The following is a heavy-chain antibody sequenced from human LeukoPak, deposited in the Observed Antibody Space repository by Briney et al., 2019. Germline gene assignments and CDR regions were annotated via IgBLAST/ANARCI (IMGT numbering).Heavy chain of an antibody. J-gene: IGHJ3*02. CDR1: GFTFSSYA. CDR2: ISGSGGGT. Sequence: PGGSLRLSCAASGFTFSSYAMSWVRQAPGKGLEWVSAISGSGGGTYNADSVKGRFSISRDNSKNTLDLQMNSLRAEDTAVYYCAKPLDSSGYYHVTAFDIWGQGTMVTVSS. V-gene: IGHV3-23*01. CDR3: AKPLDSSGYYHVTAFDI. D-gene: IGHD3-22*01.